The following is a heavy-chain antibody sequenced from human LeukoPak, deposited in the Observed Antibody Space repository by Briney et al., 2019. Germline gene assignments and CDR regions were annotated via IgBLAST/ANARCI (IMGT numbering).Heavy chain of an antibody. V-gene: IGHV4-39*07. D-gene: IGHD3-10*01. CDR3: AIGELAFDY. J-gene: IGHJ4*02. CDR1: GGSISSSSYY. Sequence: PSETLSLTCTVSGGSISSSSYYWGWIRQPPGKGLEWIGTIHYSGSTYYNTSLKSRVTISVDTSKNQFSLKLSSVTAADTAVYYCAIGELAFDYWGQGTLVTVSS. CDR2: IHYSGST.